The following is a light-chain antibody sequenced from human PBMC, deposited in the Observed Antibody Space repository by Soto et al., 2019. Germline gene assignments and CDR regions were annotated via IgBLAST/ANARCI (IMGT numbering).Light chain of an antibody. Sequence: DIQSTQAPSPLSASVGETSTVSCRASQSIGRWLAWYQQKPGKAPKLLIYKASTLKSGVPSRFSGSGSGTEFTLTISSLQPDDFATYYCQHYNSYSEAFGQGTKVE. CDR2: KAS. V-gene: IGKV1-5*03. CDR1: QSIGRW. J-gene: IGKJ1*01. CDR3: QHYNSYSEA.